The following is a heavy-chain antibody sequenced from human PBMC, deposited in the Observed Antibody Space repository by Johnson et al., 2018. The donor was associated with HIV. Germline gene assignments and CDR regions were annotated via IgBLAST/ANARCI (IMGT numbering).Heavy chain of an antibody. Sequence: VQLVESGGGVVQPGGSLRLSCAASGFTFDDYGISWVRQAPGKGLEWVSGINWNGGSTGYADSVKGRFTISRDSAKNSLYLQMNSLRAEDTALYYCARGVSSGYYSNAFDVWGQGTMATVSS. CDR2: INWNGGST. CDR1: GFTFDDYG. D-gene: IGHD3-22*01. J-gene: IGHJ3*01. V-gene: IGHV3-20*04. CDR3: ARGVSSGYYSNAFDV.